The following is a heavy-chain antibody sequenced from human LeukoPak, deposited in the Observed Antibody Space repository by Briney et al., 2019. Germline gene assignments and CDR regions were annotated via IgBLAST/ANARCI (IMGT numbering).Heavy chain of an antibody. V-gene: IGHV4-34*01. CDR2: INHSGST. J-gene: IGHJ4*02. CDR1: GGSFSGYY. CDR3: ANVAKYYYGPETYFFFEN. Sequence: SETLSLTCAVYGGSFSGYYWSWLRQPPGKGLEWIGEINHSGSTNYNPSLKTRVTISVDTSKNQISLNLRSVTAADTAVYYCANVAKYYYGPETYFFFENWGQGTLVTVSS. D-gene: IGHD3-10*01.